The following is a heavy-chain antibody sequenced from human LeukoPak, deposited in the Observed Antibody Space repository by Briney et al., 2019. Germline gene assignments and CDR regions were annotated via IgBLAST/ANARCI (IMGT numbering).Heavy chain of an antibody. Sequence: ASAKVSCKASGGTFSSYAISWVRQAPGQGLEWMGGIIPIFGTANYAQKFQGRVTITADESTSTAYMELSSLRSEDTAVYYCARGRGYSFYYYYMDVWGKGTTVTISS. D-gene: IGHD5-12*01. J-gene: IGHJ6*03. CDR3: ARGRGYSFYYYYMDV. CDR1: GGTFSSYA. CDR2: IIPIFGTA. V-gene: IGHV1-69*13.